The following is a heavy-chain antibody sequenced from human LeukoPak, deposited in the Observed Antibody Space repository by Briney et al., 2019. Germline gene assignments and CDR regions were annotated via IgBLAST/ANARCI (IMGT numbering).Heavy chain of an antibody. Sequence: GGSLRLTCTASGFAVSGTLMDWVRQAPGKGLEWVSAISGSGGSTYYADSVKGRFTISRDNSKNTLYLQMNSLRAEDTAVYYCAKQNDIVVVPAAMLGDYWGQGTLVTVSS. CDR3: AKQNDIVVVPAAMLGDY. CDR2: ISGSGGST. J-gene: IGHJ4*02. V-gene: IGHV3-23*01. CDR1: GFAVSGTL. D-gene: IGHD2-2*01.